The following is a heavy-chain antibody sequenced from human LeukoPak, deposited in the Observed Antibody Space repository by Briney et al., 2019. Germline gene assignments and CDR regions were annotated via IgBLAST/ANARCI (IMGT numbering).Heavy chain of an antibody. CDR1: GGSISSGGYY. CDR2: MYYGGST. V-gene: IGHV4-31*03. J-gene: IGHJ5*01. D-gene: IGHD4-17*01. CDR3: ARSPTTVTTNWFDS. Sequence: SETLSLTCTISGGSISSGGYYWSWIRQHPGKGLEWIGYMYYGGSTYYNPSLKSRVTMSTSTSKNQFSLNLSSVTAADTAVYYCARSPTTVTTNWFDSWGQGILVTVSP.